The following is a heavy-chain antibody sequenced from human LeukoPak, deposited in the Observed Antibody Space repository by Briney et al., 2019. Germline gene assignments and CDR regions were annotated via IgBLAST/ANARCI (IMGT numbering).Heavy chain of an antibody. D-gene: IGHD6-13*01. CDR1: GFSFANSV. V-gene: IGHV3-23*01. CDR2: TSGSGDRT. J-gene: IGHJ4*02. Sequence: GGSLRLSCAASGFSFANSVISWIRQAPGKGPEWVSATSGSGDRTDYADSVRGRFTISRDNSKSTLYLQMNSLRVEDTAIYYCAIREPIGYWGQGSLVTVSP. CDR3: AIREPIGY.